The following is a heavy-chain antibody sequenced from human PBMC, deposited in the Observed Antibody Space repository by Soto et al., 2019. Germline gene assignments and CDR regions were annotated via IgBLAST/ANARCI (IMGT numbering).Heavy chain of an antibody. J-gene: IGHJ4*02. Sequence: GSSVKVSCKACGGTFSSYAISWVRQAPGQGLEWMGGISPIFGTANYAQKFQGRVTITADESTSTAYMELSSLRSEDTAVYYCARPKEQLPHFDYWGQGTLVTVSP. CDR2: ISPIFGTA. V-gene: IGHV1-69*13. D-gene: IGHD6-6*01. CDR3: ARPKEQLPHFDY. CDR1: GGTFSSYA.